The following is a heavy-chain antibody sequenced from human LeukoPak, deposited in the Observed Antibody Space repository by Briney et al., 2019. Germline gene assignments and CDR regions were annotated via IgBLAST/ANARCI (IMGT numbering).Heavy chain of an antibody. J-gene: IGHJ1*01. CDR1: GYTFTGYY. V-gene: IGHV1-2*02. CDR3: ARVPRGYCSGGSCYTPGYFQH. D-gene: IGHD2-15*01. CDR2: INPNSGGT. Sequence: ASVKVSRKASGYTFTGYYMHWVRQAPGQGLEWVGWINPNSGGTNYAQKFQGRVTMTRDTSISTAYMELSRLRSDDTAVYYCARVPRGYCSGGSCYTPGYFQHWGQGTLVTVSS.